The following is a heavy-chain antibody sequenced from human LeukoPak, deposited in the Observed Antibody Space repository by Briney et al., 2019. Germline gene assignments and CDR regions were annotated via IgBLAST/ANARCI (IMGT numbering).Heavy chain of an antibody. CDR1: GGSISSYY. V-gene: IGHV4-59*01. CDR2: IYNSGST. J-gene: IGHJ5*02. D-gene: IGHD3-3*01. CDR3: ARGRGLEWLPFNWFDP. Sequence: SETLSLTCTVSGGSISSYYWSWIRQPPGKGLEWIGYIYNSGSTIYNPSLKSRVTISVDTSKKQFSLNLSSVTAADTAVYYCARGRGLEWLPFNWFDPWGQGTLVTVSS.